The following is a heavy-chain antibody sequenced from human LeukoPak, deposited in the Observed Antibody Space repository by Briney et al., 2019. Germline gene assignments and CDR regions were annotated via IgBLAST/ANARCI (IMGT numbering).Heavy chain of an antibody. J-gene: IGHJ4*02. CDR2: IYHSGST. V-gene: IGHV4-38-2*02. CDR1: GYSISRGYY. D-gene: IGHD4-17*01. CDR3: ARGSWGTVTTFYFDY. Sequence: PSETLSLPCNVSGYSISRGYYWGWVRQPTGKGLEWIGSIYHSGSTYYNPSLKSRVTISVDTSTSQFSLTLSSVTAADTAVYYCARGSWGTVTTFYFDYWGQGTLVTVSS.